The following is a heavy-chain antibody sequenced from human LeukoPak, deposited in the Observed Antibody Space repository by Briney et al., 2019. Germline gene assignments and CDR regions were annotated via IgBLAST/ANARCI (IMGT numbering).Heavy chain of an antibody. Sequence: GESLKISCKGSGYSFTSYWIAWVRQMPGKGLEWMGIIHPRDPDIRYSPSFQGQVTISADKPISTAYLQLSSLKASDTAMYYCARTPDSYDSRGYQYWYFDLWGRGTLLTVSS. J-gene: IGHJ2*01. V-gene: IGHV5-51*04. D-gene: IGHD3-22*01. CDR2: IHPRDPDI. CDR1: GYSFTSYW. CDR3: ARTPDSYDSRGYQYWYFDL.